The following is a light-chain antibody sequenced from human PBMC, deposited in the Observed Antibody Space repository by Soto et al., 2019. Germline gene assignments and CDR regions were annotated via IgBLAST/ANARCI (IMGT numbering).Light chain of an antibody. CDR1: QSVSSSY. J-gene: IGKJ3*01. CDR2: GAS. Sequence: EIVLTQSPGTLSLSPGERATLSCRASQSVSSSYLAWYQHKPGQAPRLLIYGASSRATGIPDRFRGSGSGTDFTLTISRLEPEDFAVYYCQQYGMTPLTFGPGTKVDIK. V-gene: IGKV3-20*01. CDR3: QQYGMTPLT.